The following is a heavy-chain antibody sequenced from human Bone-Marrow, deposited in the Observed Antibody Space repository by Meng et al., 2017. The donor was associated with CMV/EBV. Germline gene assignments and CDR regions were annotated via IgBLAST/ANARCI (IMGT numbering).Heavy chain of an antibody. Sequence: GGSLRLSCAASGFTFSSYAMSWVRQAPGKGLEWVSVISGSVISTFYADSVKGRFTISRDNSKKTLYLQMNSLRAEDTAVYYCAKEIRSHYCSTTSCSDYFGYWGQGTLVTVS. CDR3: AKEIRSHYCSTTSCSDYFGY. CDR2: ISGSVIST. J-gene: IGHJ4*02. D-gene: IGHD2-2*01. V-gene: IGHV3-23*01. CDR1: GFTFSSYA.